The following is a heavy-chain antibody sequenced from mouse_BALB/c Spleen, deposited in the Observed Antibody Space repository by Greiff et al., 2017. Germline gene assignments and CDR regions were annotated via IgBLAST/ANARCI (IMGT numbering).Heavy chain of an antibody. J-gene: IGHJ3*01. V-gene: IGHV1-9*01. Sequence: QVQLQQSGAELMKPGASVKISCKATGYTFSSYWIEWVKQRPGHGLEWIGEILPGSGSTNYNEKFKGKATFTADTSSNTAHMQLSSLTSEDSAVYYCARRIYYDYDGFAYWGQGTLVTVSA. CDR1: GYTFSSYW. CDR3: ARRIYYDYDGFAY. CDR2: ILPGSGST. D-gene: IGHD2-4*01.